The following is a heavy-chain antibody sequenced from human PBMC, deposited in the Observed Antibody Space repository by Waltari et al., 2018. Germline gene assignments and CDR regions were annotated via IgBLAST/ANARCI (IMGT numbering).Heavy chain of an antibody. CDR2: INHSGST. CDR3: ARTSSLYPFDY. D-gene: IGHD6-6*01. V-gene: IGHV4-34*01. Sequence: QLQLQQSGAGLLKPSETLSLPCAVYGGSFSGYYWSWIRQPPGKGLEWIGEINHSGSTNYNPSLKSRVTISVDTSKNQFSLKLSSVTAADTAVYYCARTSSLYPFDYWGQGTLVTVSS. CDR1: GGSFSGYY. J-gene: IGHJ4*02.